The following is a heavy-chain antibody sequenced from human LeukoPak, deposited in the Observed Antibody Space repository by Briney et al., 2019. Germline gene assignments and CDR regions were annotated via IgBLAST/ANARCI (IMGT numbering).Heavy chain of an antibody. V-gene: IGHV4-38-2*02. CDR2: FYHGGST. D-gene: IGHD3-3*01. CDR1: GYSISTGYY. CDR3: ARRGSITSYMDV. J-gene: IGHJ6*03. Sequence: PSETLSLTCTVSGYSISTGYYWDWIRQPPGKGLEWIGTFYHGGSTYYNPSLKSRVTISVDTSKNQFSLKLNSVTAADTAVYYCARRGSITSYMDVWGKGTTVTISS.